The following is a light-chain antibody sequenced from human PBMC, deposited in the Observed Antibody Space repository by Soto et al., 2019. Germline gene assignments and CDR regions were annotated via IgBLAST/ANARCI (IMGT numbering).Light chain of an antibody. CDR2: TNN. J-gene: IGLJ1*01. CDR1: TSDIGTNA. V-gene: IGLV1-44*01. Sequence: QSVLTQPPSASGSPVQRVIVACSGSTSDIGTNAVNWFQHLPGTAPKLLIYTNNQRPSGVPDRFSGSKSGTSPSLAISGLQSEDEADYYCATWHDSFYVFGTGTQLTVL. CDR3: ATWHDSFYV.